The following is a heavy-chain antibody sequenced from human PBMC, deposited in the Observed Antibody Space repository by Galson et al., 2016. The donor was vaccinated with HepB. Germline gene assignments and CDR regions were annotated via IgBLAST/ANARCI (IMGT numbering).Heavy chain of an antibody. CDR3: AHRPNTITTGYFAY. J-gene: IGHJ4*02. CDR1: GFSLNTGGVG. V-gene: IGHV2-5*02. CDR2: IYWDDDK. Sequence: PALVKPTQTLTLTCTFSGFSLNTGGVGVGWIRQPPGKALEWLAFIYWDDDKRYSPSLKSRLTITKDTSKNQVVLTMTNMDPVDTATYYCAHRPNTITTGYFAYWGQGTLVTVSS. D-gene: IGHD3-9*01.